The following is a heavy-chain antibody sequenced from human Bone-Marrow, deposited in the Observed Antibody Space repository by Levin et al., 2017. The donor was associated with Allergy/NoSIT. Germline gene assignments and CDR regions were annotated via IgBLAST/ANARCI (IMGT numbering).Heavy chain of an antibody. Sequence: SQTLSLTCSVSGYSISNGYYWGWIRQSPGKGLEWIGNIFRYGRANYNPSLNSRATISVDTSKNQFSLRLTSLTAADTAMYFCMRHGPGASGLDPSDWWGHGTLVTVSS. J-gene: IGHJ5*01. V-gene: IGHV4-38-2*02. CDR2: IFRYGRA. CDR1: GYSISNGYY. D-gene: IGHD6-19*01. CDR3: MRHGPGASGLDPSDW.